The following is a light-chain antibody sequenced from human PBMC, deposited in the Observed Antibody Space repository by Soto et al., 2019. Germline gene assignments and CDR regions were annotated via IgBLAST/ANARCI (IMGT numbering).Light chain of an antibody. J-gene: IGKJ3*01. CDR3: QQRSNWPT. V-gene: IGKV3-11*01. CDR2: DAS. CDR1: QSVRGS. Sequence: EIVLTQSPATLSLSPGARAPLSCRASQSVRGSLAWYQQKPGQAPRLLIYDASNRATGIPARFSGGGSGTDFTLTISSLEPEDFAVYYCQQRSNWPTFGPGTKVDIK.